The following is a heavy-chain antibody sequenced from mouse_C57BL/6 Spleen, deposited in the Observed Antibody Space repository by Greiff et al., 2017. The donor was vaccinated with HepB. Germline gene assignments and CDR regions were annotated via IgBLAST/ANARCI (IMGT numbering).Heavy chain of an antibody. V-gene: IGHV1-42*01. Sequence: VQLQQSGAELVKPGASVKISCKASGYSFTGYYMNWVKQSPEKSLEWIGEINPSTGGTTYNQKFKAKATLTVDKSSSTAYMQLKSLTSEDSAVYYCASAGYYYEGYWGQGTTLTVSS. J-gene: IGHJ2*01. D-gene: IGHD1-1*01. CDR3: ASAGYYYEGY. CDR2: INPSTGGT. CDR1: GYSFTGYY.